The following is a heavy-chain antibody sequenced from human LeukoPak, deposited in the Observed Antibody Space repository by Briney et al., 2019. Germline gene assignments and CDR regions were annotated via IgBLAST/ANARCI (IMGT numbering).Heavy chain of an antibody. CDR3: ARDREYCGGDCYLTPGAFDI. J-gene: IGHJ3*02. Sequence: GGSLRLSCAASGFTFSSYSMNWVRQAPGKGLEWVSSISSSSSYIYYADSVKGRFTISRDNAKNSLYLQMNSLRAEDTAVYYCARDREYCGGDCYLTPGAFDIWGQGQWSPSLQ. CDR2: ISSSSSYI. V-gene: IGHV3-21*01. CDR1: GFTFSSYS. D-gene: IGHD2-21*02.